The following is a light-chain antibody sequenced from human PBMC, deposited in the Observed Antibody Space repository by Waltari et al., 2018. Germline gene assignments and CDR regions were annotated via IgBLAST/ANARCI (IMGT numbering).Light chain of an antibody. Sequence: DIVMNQSPDSLAVSLGERATINCKSSQSVFYSSNNRNYLGWYQHKAGQPPKMLIYWASTRESGVPDRFSGSGSGTDFTLTISNLQAEDVAVYYCQQYYATPRTFGQGTKVAIK. V-gene: IGKV4-1*01. J-gene: IGKJ1*01. CDR2: WAS. CDR3: QQYYATPRT. CDR1: QSVFYSSNNRNY.